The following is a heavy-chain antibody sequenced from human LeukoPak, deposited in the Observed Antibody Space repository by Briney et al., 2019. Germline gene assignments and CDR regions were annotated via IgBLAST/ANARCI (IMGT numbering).Heavy chain of an antibody. CDR3: AKGYFDWLLLFDY. J-gene: IGHJ4*02. CDR1: GFTFSSYA. D-gene: IGHD3-9*01. CDR2: ISGSGGST. V-gene: IGHV3-23*01. Sequence: HTGGSLRLSCAASGFTFSSYAMSWVRQAPGKGLEWVSAISGSGGSTYYADSVKGRFTISRDNSKNTLYLQMNSLRAEDTAVYYCAKGYFDWLLLFDYWGQGTLVTVSS.